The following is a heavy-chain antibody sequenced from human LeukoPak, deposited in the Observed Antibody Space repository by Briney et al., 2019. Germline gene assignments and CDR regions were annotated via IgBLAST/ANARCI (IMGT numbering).Heavy chain of an antibody. D-gene: IGHD2-2*01. Sequence: GGSLRLSCGTSGFTDSFNYMSWVRQAPGKGLEWVSTISNTGSDTYYADSVKGRFTISRDNSENTLYLQMNSLRAEDTAVYYCARGKGYCSSTSCRDYYYYMDVWGKGTTVTVSS. CDR2: ISNTGSDT. J-gene: IGHJ6*03. V-gene: IGHV3-53*01. CDR3: ARGKGYCSSTSCRDYYYYMDV. CDR1: GFTDSFNY.